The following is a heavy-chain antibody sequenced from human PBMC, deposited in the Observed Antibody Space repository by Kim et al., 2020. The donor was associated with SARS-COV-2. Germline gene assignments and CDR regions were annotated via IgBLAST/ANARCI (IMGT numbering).Heavy chain of an antibody. CDR2: IYYSGST. Sequence: SETLSLTCTVSGGSISSYYWSWIRQPPGKGLEWIGYIYYSGSTNYNPSLKSRVTISVDTSKNQFSLKLSSVTAADTAVYYCARHSFDIVAPSLYSSSWYYFDYWGQGTLVTVSS. V-gene: IGHV4-59*08. J-gene: IGHJ4*02. CDR1: GGSISSYY. CDR3: ARHSFDIVAPSLYSSSWYYFDY. D-gene: IGHD6-13*01.